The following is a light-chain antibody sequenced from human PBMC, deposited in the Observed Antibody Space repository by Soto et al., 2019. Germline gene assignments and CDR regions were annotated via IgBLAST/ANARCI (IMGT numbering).Light chain of an antibody. Sequence: DLVMTQTPLSLSVTPGQSASISCKSSQRLIYSDGKTYLSWYLQKAGQPPQLLIYAVANRISGVPDRFSGSGSGTDFTLKISRVEAEDVGVYYCTQSIQLPYTFDQGTKLEIK. J-gene: IGKJ2*01. CDR2: AVA. CDR1: QRLIYSDGKTY. V-gene: IGKV2D-29*01. CDR3: TQSIQLPYT.